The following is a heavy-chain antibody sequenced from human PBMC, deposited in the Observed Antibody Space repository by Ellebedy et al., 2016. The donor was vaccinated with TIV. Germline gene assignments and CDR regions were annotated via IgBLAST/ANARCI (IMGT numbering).Heavy chain of an antibody. CDR3: ARGRLHFDC. V-gene: IGHV4-59*01. Sequence: MPSETLSLTCTVSGGSISFDYWSWIRQSPGKGLEWIGYISHSGSTNYNPSLKSRVTISVDTSKKQNSLKLTSVTAADTAVYHCARGRLHFDCWGQGTLVTVSS. D-gene: IGHD5-24*01. CDR2: ISHSGST. J-gene: IGHJ4*02. CDR1: GGSISFDY.